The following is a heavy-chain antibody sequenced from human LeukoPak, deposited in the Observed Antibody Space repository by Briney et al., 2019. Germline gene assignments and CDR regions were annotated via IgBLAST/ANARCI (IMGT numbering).Heavy chain of an antibody. J-gene: IGHJ4*02. CDR3: ARDTIDSGVDC. V-gene: IGHV4-59*01. D-gene: IGHD1-26*01. CDR2: ISASGTT. CDR1: GGSINSYY. Sequence: SATLSLTCTVSGGSINSYYWIWIRQPPGKSLEWIGHISASGTTNYNYSLKSRVTISVDTSKNQFSLKLNSVTAADTAVYYCARDTIDSGVDCWGQGTLVTVSS.